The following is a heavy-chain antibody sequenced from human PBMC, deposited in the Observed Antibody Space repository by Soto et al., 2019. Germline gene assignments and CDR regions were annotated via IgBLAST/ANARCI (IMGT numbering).Heavy chain of an antibody. Sequence: SETLSLTCTVSGGSMRNYFWTWIRQPPGKGLEWIGYIHYSGTTSFFPSYNPSLRSRVTISEDTSKNQFSLKLLSVTAADTAVYYCARGEDAFFYYGLDVWGQGITVTVSS. J-gene: IGHJ6*02. CDR2: IHYSGTT. V-gene: IGHV4-59*01. CDR1: GGSMRNYF. CDR3: ARGEDAFFYYGLDV.